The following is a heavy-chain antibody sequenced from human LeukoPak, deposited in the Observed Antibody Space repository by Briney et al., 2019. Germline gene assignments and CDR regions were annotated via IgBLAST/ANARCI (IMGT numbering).Heavy chain of an antibody. CDR2: IIPIFGTA. D-gene: IGHD4-17*01. CDR3: VRDSLPRVYGDPLDYFFFIDV. J-gene: IGHJ6*03. CDR1: GGTFNRYA. Sequence: SVKVSCKDSGGTFNRYAIRWGRQAPGQGGERMGRIIPIFGTANYAQKFQGRVTITTDESTSTDYMEMRRLRYEGAAVYFCVRDSLPRVYGDPLDYFFFIDVWGKGTSVSVSS. V-gene: IGHV1-69*05.